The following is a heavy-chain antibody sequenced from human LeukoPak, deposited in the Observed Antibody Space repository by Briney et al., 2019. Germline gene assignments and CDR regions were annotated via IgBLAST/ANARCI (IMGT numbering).Heavy chain of an antibody. V-gene: IGHV4-39*07. J-gene: IGHJ1*01. D-gene: IGHD3-9*01. CDR2: IYYSGST. CDR1: GGSISSSSYY. CDR3: ARDGGTLRYFEH. Sequence: SETLSLTCTVSGGSISSSSYYWGWIRQPPGKGLEWIGSIYYSGSTYYNPSLKSRVTISVDTSKNQFSLKLSSVTAADTAVYYCARDGGTLRYFEHWGQGTLVTVSS.